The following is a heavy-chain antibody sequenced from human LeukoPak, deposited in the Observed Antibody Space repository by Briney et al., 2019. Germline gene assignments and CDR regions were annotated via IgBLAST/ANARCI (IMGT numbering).Heavy chain of an antibody. CDR2: IYYSGST. D-gene: IGHD3-9*01. CDR1: GVSISSGDYY. Sequence: NPSETLSLTCTVSGVSISSGDYYWSWIRQPPGKGLEWIGYIYYSGSTYYNPSLKSRVTISVDTSKNQFSLKLSSVTAADTAVYYCARCDYDILTGYYDAFDIWGQGTMVTVSS. J-gene: IGHJ3*02. CDR3: ARCDYDILTGYYDAFDI. V-gene: IGHV4-30-4*01.